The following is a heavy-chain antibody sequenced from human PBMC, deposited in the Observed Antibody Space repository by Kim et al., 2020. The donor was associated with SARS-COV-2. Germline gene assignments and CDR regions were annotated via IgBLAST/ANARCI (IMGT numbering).Heavy chain of an antibody. D-gene: IGHD3-3*01. Sequence: AQKFQGRVTITADESTSTAYMELSSLRSEDTAVYYCASSPYYDFWSGYSVWGQGTTVTVSS. V-gene: IGHV1-69*01. CDR3: ASSPYYDFWSGYSV. J-gene: IGHJ6*02.